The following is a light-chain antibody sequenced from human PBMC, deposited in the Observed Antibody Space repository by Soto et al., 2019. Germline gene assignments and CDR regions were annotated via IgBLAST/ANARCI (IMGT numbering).Light chain of an antibody. CDR2: DVS. J-gene: IGLJ1*01. CDR1: ISDVGGYNF. CDR3: SSFTGSNYV. Sequence: QSVLTQPASVSGSPGQSITISCTGTISDVGGYNFVSWYQQYPGKAPKLMICDVSNRPSGVSNRFSGSKSGNTASLTISGLQAGDEADYYCSSFTGSNYVFGTGTKVPVL. V-gene: IGLV2-14*03.